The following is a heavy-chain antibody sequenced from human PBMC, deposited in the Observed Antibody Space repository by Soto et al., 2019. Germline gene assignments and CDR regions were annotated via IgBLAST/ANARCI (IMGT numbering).Heavy chain of an antibody. CDR2: IIPIFGTA. V-gene: IGHV1-69*06. CDR3: ATKGRWYVGYYYYGMDV. J-gene: IGHJ6*02. D-gene: IGHD6-13*01. CDR1: GGTFSSYA. Sequence: ASVKVSCKASGGTFSSYAISWVRQAPGQGLEWMGEIIPIFGTANYAQKFQGRVTMTEDTSTDTAYMELSSLRSEDTAVYYCATKGRWYVGYYYYGMDVWGQGTTVTVS.